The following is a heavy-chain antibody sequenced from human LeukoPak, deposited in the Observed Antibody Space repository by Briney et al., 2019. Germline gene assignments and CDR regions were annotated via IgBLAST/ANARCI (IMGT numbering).Heavy chain of an antibody. Sequence: SETLSLTCTVSGGSISSGGYYWSWIRQPPGKGLEWIGYIYHSGSTYYNPSLKSRVTISVDRSKNQFSLKLSSVTAADTAVYYCARVSGSSFHWYWGQGTLVTVSS. D-gene: IGHD1-26*01. CDR1: GGSISSGGYY. J-gene: IGHJ4*02. CDR3: ARVSGSSFHWY. CDR2: IYHSGST. V-gene: IGHV4-30-2*01.